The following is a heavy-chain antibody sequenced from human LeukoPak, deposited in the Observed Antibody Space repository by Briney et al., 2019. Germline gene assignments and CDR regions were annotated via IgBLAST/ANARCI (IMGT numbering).Heavy chain of an antibody. CDR3: AKYRRTWSIVSFDY. CDR1: GFTFSSYS. V-gene: IGHV3-23*01. Sequence: GGSLRLSCAASGFTFSSYSMNWVRQAPGKGLEWVSAISGSGGSTYYADSVKGRFTISRDNSKNTLYLQMNSLRAEDTAVYYCAKYRRTWSIVSFDYWGQGTLVTVSS. D-gene: IGHD6-6*01. CDR2: ISGSGGST. J-gene: IGHJ4*02.